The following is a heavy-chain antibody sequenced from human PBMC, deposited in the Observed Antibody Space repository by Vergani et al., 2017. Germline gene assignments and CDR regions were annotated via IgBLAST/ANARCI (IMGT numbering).Heavy chain of an antibody. J-gene: IGHJ6*02. CDR3: ARDYIGKYILGYCSGGSCYGGGNGMDV. D-gene: IGHD2-15*01. V-gene: IGHV3-33*01. CDR1: GFTFSSYG. CDR2: IWYDGSNK. Sequence: QVQLVESGGGVVQPGRSLRLSCAASGFTFSSYGMHWVRQAPGKGLEWVAVIWYDGSNKYYADSVKGRFTISRDNSKNTLYLQMNSLRAEDTAVYYCARDYIGKYILGYCSGGSCYGGGNGMDVWGQGTTVTVSS.